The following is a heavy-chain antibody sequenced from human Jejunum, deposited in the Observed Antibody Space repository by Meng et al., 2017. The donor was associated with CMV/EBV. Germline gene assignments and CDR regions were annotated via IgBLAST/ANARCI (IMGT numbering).Heavy chain of an antibody. D-gene: IGHD4-11*01. V-gene: IGHV3-73*01. Sequence: GFTFSGSAVHWVRQASGKGLEWVGRIRGRAHSFATAYAASVKGRFTISRDDSKNTAYLQMNSLKTEDTAVYYCTRADSNNYGSLFDYWGQGMLVTVSS. CDR1: GFTFSGSA. CDR3: TRADSNNYGSLFDY. CDR2: IRGRAHSFAT. J-gene: IGHJ4*02.